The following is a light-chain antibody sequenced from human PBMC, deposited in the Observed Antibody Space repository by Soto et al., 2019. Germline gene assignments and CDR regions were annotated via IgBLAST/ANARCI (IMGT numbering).Light chain of an antibody. J-gene: IGKJ1*01. CDR3: LQDYNYPPT. Sequence: AIEMTQYPSSLSASVGDRVTITCRASQGIRNDLGWYQQKPGKAPKLLIYAASSLQSGVPSRFSGSGSGTDFTLTISSLQPEDFATYYCLQDYNYPPTFGQGTKVDI. CDR1: QGIRND. V-gene: IGKV1-6*01. CDR2: AAS.